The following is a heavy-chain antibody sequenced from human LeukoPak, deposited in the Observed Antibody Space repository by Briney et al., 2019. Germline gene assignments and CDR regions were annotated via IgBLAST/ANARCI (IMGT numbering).Heavy chain of an antibody. CDR1: GFTFRSYA. CDR2: ISYDGTNK. Sequence: GRSLRLSCAASGFTFRSYAMHWVRQAPGKGLEWVAVISYDGTNKYYADSVKGRFTISRDNSKNTLYLQMNSLRAEDTAVYLCARCQYSSGWYDAFDIWGQGTVVTVSS. D-gene: IGHD6-19*01. CDR3: ARCQYSSGWYDAFDI. J-gene: IGHJ3*02. V-gene: IGHV3-30*04.